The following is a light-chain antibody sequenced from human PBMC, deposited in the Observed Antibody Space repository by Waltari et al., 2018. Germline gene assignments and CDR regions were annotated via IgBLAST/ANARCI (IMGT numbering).Light chain of an antibody. J-gene: IGKJ1*01. CDR3: MQSMQFPLT. V-gene: IGKV2D-29*01. CDR2: EVY. Sequence: DIVMTQTPLSLSVTPGQPASISCKSSQSLLHSDGKTYLYWSLQKPGQPPQLLIHEVYNLFSGVPDRFSVSGSASDFTLKISRVEAEDVGVYYCMQSMQFPLTFGQGTKVEIK. CDR1: QSLLHSDGKTY.